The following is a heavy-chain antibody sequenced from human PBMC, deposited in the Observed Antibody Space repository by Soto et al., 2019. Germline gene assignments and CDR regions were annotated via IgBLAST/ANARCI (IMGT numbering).Heavy chain of an antibody. D-gene: IGHD1-26*01. V-gene: IGHV3-15*01. CDR3: TTGFRPWEHYYYYGMDV. J-gene: IGHJ6*02. CDR2: IKSKAYGGTT. CDR1: GFTFSNAW. Sequence: PGGSLRLSCAASGFTFSNAWMNWVRQGPGKGLEWVGRIKSKAYGGTTDYAAPVKGRFTISRDDSRDTLYLQMNSLKTEDTAVYYCTTGFRPWEHYYYYGMDVWGQGTTVTVSS.